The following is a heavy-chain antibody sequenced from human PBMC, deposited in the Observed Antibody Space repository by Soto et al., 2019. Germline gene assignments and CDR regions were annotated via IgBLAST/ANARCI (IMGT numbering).Heavy chain of an antibody. CDR3: ARAPKVSGSSQTRPDF. CDR1: GGSISSGGYY. CDR2: IYYSGST. J-gene: IGHJ4*02. D-gene: IGHD6-6*01. V-gene: IGHV4-31*03. Sequence: PSETLSLTCTVSGGSISSGGYYWSWIRQHPGKGLEWIGYIYYSGSTYYNPSLKSRVSISIDTSKKQFSLNLASVSAADTAMYYCARAPKVSGSSQTRPDFWGQGTLVTVSS.